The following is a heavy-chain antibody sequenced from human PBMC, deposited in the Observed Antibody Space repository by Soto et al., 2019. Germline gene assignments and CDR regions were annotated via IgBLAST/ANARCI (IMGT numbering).Heavy chain of an antibody. Sequence: QVQLVQSGAEVKKPGASVKVSCKASGYTFTSYDINWVRQATGQGLEWMGWMNPNSGNTGYAQKAQGRVTMTRNTSXXKAYMELSSRRSEDTAGYYCARASSQRGYFDWVDYWGQGPLVTVSS. CDR3: ARASSQRGYFDWVDY. CDR1: GYTFTSYD. J-gene: IGHJ4*02. CDR2: MNPNSGNT. D-gene: IGHD3-9*01. V-gene: IGHV1-8*01.